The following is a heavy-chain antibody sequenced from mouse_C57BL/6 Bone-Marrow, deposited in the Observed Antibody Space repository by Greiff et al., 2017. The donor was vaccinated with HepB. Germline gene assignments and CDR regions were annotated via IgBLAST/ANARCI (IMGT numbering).Heavy chain of an antibody. V-gene: IGHV1-69*01. CDR2: IDPSDSYT. CDR1: GYTFTSYW. Sequence: VQLQQPGAELVMPGASVKLSCKASGYTFTSYWMHWVKQRPGQGLEWIGEIDPSDSYTNYNQKFKGKSTLTVDKSSSTAYMQLSSLTSEDSAVYYCAREGDYWYFDVWGTGTTVTVSS. CDR3: AREGDYWYFDV. J-gene: IGHJ1*03.